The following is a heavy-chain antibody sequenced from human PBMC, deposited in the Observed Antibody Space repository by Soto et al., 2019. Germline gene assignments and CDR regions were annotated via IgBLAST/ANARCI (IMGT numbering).Heavy chain of an antibody. CDR1: GFTFSSYS. CDR3: ARDTNFYASGSGVDY. Sequence: EVQVVESGGGLVKPGGSLRLSCAASGFTFSSYSMSWVRQAPGKGLEWVSSITSSSNYIHYTDSVQGRFTISRYNAKSSLYLQMNSLRAEDTALYYCARDTNFYASGSGVDYWGQGTLVTVSS. V-gene: IGHV3-21*01. D-gene: IGHD3-10*01. J-gene: IGHJ4*02. CDR2: ITSSSNYI.